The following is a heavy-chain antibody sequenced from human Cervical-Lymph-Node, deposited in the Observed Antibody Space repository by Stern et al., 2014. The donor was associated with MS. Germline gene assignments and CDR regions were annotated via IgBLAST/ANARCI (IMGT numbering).Heavy chain of an antibody. CDR2: IYPSGST. CDR3: VRDVRSMYDWDYFWFDP. J-gene: IGHJ5*02. CDR1: GDSISGSSDY. Sequence: QVQLQQWGPGLVKPSQTLSLSCAVSGDSISGSSDYWSWIRQPAGRGLEWIGRIYPSGSTSYNTSLRSRVTMSVDTSKNQFSLKLSSVTAADTAVYYCVRDVRSMYDWDYFWFDPWGQGTLVTVSS. D-gene: IGHD1-7*01. V-gene: IGHV4-61*02.